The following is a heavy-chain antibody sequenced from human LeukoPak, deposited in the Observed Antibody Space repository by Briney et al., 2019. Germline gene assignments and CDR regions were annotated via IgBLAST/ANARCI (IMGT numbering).Heavy chain of an antibody. J-gene: IGHJ1*01. Sequence: ASVKVSCKASGGTFSSYGISWVRQAPGQGLEWMGWISAYNGNTNYAQKLQGRVTMTTDTSTSTAYMELRSLRSDDTAVYYCAAKTDAYYDILTGYSVAEYFQHWGQGTLVTVSS. D-gene: IGHD3-9*01. CDR2: ISAYNGNT. CDR3: AAKTDAYYDILTGYSVAEYFQH. V-gene: IGHV1-18*01. CDR1: GGTFSSYG.